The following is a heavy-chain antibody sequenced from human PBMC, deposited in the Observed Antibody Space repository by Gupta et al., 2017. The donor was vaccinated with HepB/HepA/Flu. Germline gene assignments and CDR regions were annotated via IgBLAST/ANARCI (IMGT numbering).Heavy chain of an antibody. V-gene: IGHV3-15*01. Sequence: EVQLVESGGGLVKPGGSLRLSCAAPGFTLSNAWMKWVRQPPGKGLEWVGRIKSKTDGGTTDYAATVKGRFTISRDDSKNTLYLKMNSLRTEETAVYYCTTDTGMKDDDSSGYYYPDYWGQGTLVTVSS. CDR3: TTDTGMKDDDSSGYYYPDY. D-gene: IGHD3-22*01. CDR2: IKSKTDGGTT. CDR1: GFTLSNAW. J-gene: IGHJ4*02.